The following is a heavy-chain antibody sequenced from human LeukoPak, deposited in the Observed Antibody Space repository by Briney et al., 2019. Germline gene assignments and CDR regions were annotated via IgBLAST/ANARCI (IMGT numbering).Heavy chain of an antibody. CDR1: GDSISSYY. J-gene: IGHJ4*02. Sequence: SETLSLTCTVSGDSISSYYWSWIRQPPGKGLEWIGYIYYSGSTNYNPSLKSRVTISVDTSKNQFSLKLSSVTAADTAVYYCARRDYGDQGYDYWGQGTLVTVSS. D-gene: IGHD4-17*01. CDR2: IYYSGST. V-gene: IGHV4-59*08. CDR3: ARRDYGDQGYDY.